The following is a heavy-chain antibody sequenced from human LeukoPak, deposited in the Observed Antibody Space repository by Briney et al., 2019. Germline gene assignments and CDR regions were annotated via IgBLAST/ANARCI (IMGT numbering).Heavy chain of an antibody. CDR2: INGDASNT. Sequence: GGSLRLSCAASGLTFNSYWMHWVREAAAKGLVCVARINGDASNTTYADSVKGRFTISRDNAKNTLYLQMNSLRVDDTAVYYCARAMPHDNWFDPWGQGSLVTVSS. CDR3: ARAMPHDNWFDP. J-gene: IGHJ5*02. V-gene: IGHV3-74*03. D-gene: IGHD2-2*01. CDR1: GLTFNSYW.